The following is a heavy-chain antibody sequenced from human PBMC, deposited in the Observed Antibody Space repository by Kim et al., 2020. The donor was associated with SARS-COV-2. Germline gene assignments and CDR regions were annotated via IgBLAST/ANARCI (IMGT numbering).Heavy chain of an antibody. CDR1: GFAFSTSW. CDR3: ARDPYDSSGYGAFDY. J-gene: IGHJ4*02. V-gene: IGHV3-7*01. D-gene: IGHD3-22*01. CDR2: IKEDGRDT. Sequence: GGSLRLSCVGSGFAFSTSWMTWVRQVPGKGLEWVANIKEDGRDTYYVHSVKGRFTISRDNAKSSVYLQMNSLRAEDTAVYYCARDPYDSSGYGAFDYWGQGTLVTVAS.